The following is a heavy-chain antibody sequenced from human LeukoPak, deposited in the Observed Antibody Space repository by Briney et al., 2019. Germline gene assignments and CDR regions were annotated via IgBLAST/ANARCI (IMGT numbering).Heavy chain of an antibody. CDR1: GFTFSSYE. CDR2: IKQDGGEK. CDR3: ARDVGVYSSSWYWFDP. V-gene: IGHV3-7*03. Sequence: PGGSLRLSCAASGFTFSSYEMNWVRQAPGKGLEWVANIKQDGGEKYYVDSVKGRFTISRDNAKNSLYLQMNSLRAADTAVYYCARDVGVYSSSWYWFDPWGQGTLVTVSS. D-gene: IGHD6-13*01. J-gene: IGHJ5*02.